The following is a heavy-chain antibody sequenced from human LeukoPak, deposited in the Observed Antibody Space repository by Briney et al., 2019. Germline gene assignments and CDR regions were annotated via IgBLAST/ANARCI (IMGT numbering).Heavy chain of an antibody. Sequence: ASVKVSCKASGYTFTSYDINWVRQATGQGLEWMGWISAYNGNTNYAQKLQGRVTMTTDTSTSTAYMELRSLRSDDTAVYYCAWSNLGYCSSTSCKQYYFDYWGQGTLVTVSS. V-gene: IGHV1-18*01. CDR1: GYTFTSYD. CDR3: AWSNLGYCSSTSCKQYYFDY. CDR2: ISAYNGNT. J-gene: IGHJ4*02. D-gene: IGHD2-2*01.